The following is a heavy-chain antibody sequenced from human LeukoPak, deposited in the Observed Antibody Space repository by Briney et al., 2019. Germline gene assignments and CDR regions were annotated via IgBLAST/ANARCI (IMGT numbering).Heavy chain of an antibody. CDR2: INSNSGGT. J-gene: IGHJ4*02. CDR1: GGTFSSYA. CDR3: ARDLATVATPYFDY. D-gene: IGHD4-23*01. V-gene: IGHV1-2*02. Sequence: ASVKVSCKASGGTFSSYAISWVRQAPGQGLEWMGRINSNSGGTNYAQKFQGRVTMTRDTSITTAYMELSRLTSDDTAVYYCARDLATVATPYFDYWGQGTLVTVSS.